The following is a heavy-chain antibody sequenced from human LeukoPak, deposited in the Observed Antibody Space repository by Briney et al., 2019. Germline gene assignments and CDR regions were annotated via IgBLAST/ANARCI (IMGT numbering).Heavy chain of an antibody. V-gene: IGHV4-31*03. CDR2: IYYSGST. D-gene: IGHD5-18*01. Sequence: SQTLSLTCTVSGGSISSGGYYWSWIRQHPGKGLEWIGYIYYSGSTYYNPSLKSRVTISVDTSKNQFSLKLSSVTAADTAVYYCASDHRSVYNYGSWGQGTLVTVSS. CDR1: GGSISSGGYY. J-gene: IGHJ4*02. CDR3: ASDHRSVYNYGS.